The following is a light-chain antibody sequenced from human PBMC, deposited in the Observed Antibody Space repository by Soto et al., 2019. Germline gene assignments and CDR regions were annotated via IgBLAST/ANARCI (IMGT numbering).Light chain of an antibody. Sequence: QSVLTQPPSVSAAPGQKVTISCSGSSSIGNNYVSWYQQLPGTAPKLLIYDNNKRPSGIPDRFSGSKSGTSATLGITGLQTGDEDDYYCGTWDSSLSAVVFGGGTKLTVL. CDR1: SSIGNNY. V-gene: IGLV1-51*01. CDR2: DNN. CDR3: GTWDSSLSAVV. J-gene: IGLJ2*01.